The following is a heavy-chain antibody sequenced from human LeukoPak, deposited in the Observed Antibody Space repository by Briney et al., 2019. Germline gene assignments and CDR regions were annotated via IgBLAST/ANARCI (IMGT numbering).Heavy chain of an antibody. V-gene: IGHV1-46*01. CDR1: GGTFSSYA. D-gene: IGHD3-22*01. CDR3: KIGTNYYDSSGHDY. CDR2: INPSGGST. Sequence: GASVKVSCKASGGTFSSYAISWVRQAPGQGLEWMGIINPSGGSTSYAQKFQGRVTMTRDTSTSTVYMELSSLRSEDTAVYYCKIGTNYYDSSGHDYWGQGTLVTVSS. J-gene: IGHJ4*02.